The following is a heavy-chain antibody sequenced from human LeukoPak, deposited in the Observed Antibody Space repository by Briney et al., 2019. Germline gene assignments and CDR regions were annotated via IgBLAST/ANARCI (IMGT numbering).Heavy chain of an antibody. D-gene: IGHD5-12*01. CDR3: AKDPSRGYSGYDYFDY. V-gene: IGHV3-30*02. J-gene: IGHJ4*02. CDR2: IRYDGSNK. Sequence: GGSLRLSCAASGFTFSGYGMHWVRQAPGKGLEWVAFIRYDGSNKYYADSVKGRFTISRDNSKNTLYLQMNSLRAEDTAVYYCAKDPSRGYSGYDYFDYWGQGTLVTVSS. CDR1: GFTFSGYG.